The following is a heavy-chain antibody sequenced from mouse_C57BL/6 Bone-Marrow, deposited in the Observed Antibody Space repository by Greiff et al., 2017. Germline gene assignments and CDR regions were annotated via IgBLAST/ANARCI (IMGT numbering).Heavy chain of an antibody. V-gene: IGHV1-5*01. Sequence: VQLQQSGTVLARPGASVKMSCKTSGYTFTSYWMHWVKQRPGQGLEWIGAIYPGNSDTSYNQKFKGKAKLTAVTSASTAYMELSSLTNEDSAVYYCTRRGDFITTVVAPFAYWGQGTLVTVSA. CDR2: IYPGNSDT. D-gene: IGHD1-1*01. CDR1: GYTFTSYW. J-gene: IGHJ3*01. CDR3: TRRGDFITTVVAPFAY.